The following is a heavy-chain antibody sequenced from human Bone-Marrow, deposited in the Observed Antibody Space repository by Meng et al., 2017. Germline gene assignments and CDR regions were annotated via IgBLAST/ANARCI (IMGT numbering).Heavy chain of an antibody. CDR1: GGSISSGGYY. D-gene: IGHD3-22*01. Sequence: LRLSCTVSGGSISSGGYYWSWIRQHPGKGLEWIGYIYYSGSTFYNPSLKSLVTISVDTSKNQFSLKLSSVTAADTAVYYCARVIYYDSSGYSSAFDIWGQGTMVTVSS. CDR2: IYYSGST. V-gene: IGHV4-31*01. J-gene: IGHJ3*02. CDR3: ARVIYYDSSGYSSAFDI.